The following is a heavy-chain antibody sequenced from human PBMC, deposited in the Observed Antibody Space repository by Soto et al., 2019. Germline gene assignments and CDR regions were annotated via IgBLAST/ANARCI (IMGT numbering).Heavy chain of an antibody. J-gene: IGHJ3*02. CDR2: IYPGDSDT. CDR1: GYSFTSYW. V-gene: IGHV5-51*01. D-gene: IGHD5-12*01. Sequence: GESLKISCKGSGYSFTSYWIGWVRQMPGKGLEWMGIIYPGDSDTRYSPSFQGQVTISADKSISTAYLRWSSLKASDTAMYYCARYSGYDYTDDDAFDIWGQGTMVTVSS. CDR3: ARYSGYDYTDDDAFDI.